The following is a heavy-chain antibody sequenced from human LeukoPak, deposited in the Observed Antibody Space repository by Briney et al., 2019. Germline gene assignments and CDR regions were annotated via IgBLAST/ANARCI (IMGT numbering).Heavy chain of an antibody. V-gene: IGHV4-59*01. CDR1: GGSISSYY. Sequence: PSETLSLTCTVSGGSISSYYWSWIRQPPGKGLEWIGYIYYSGSTNYNPSLKSRVTISVDTSKNQFSLKLSSVTAADTAVYYCARGRGRRGLERTNNWFDPWGQGTLVTVSS. J-gene: IGHJ5*02. CDR3: ARGRGRRGLERTNNWFDP. D-gene: IGHD1-1*01. CDR2: IYYSGST.